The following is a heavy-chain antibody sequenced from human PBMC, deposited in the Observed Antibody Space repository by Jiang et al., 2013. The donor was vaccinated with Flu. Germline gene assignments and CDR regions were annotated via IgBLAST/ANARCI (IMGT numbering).Heavy chain of an antibody. CDR2: INAGNGNT. CDR3: ARLMITLTVDWYF. Sequence: SGAEVKKPGASVKISCQASGYTFTTYAIHWVRQAPGQRLEWMGWINAGNGNTKSSQKFQDRVTITRDTSTSTAYMELSSLRSEDTAVYYCARLMITLTVDWYF. CDR1: GYTFTTYA. J-gene: IGHJ2*01. D-gene: IGHD3-16*01. V-gene: IGHV1-3*01.